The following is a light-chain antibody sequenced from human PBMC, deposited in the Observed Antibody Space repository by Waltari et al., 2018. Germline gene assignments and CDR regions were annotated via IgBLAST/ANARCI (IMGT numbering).Light chain of an antibody. V-gene: IGKV3-20*01. CDR3: QQYDGIVVT. CDR2: STY. CDR1: QTVSTIA. J-gene: IGKJ4*01. Sequence: EIVLTQSPGTLSLSPGDRATLSCRASQTVSTIALSWYQQKPGQAPRVLIYSTYNRATCIPDRFSSSGSGTDFPLTINRLAPEDFAMYYCQQYDGIVVTFGGGTKVEI.